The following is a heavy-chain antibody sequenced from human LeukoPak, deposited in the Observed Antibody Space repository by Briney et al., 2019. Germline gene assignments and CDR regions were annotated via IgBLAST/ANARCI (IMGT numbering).Heavy chain of an antibody. Sequence: SETLSLTCAVYGGSFSGYYWSWIRQPPGKGLEWIGEINHSGSTNYNPSLKSRVTISVDTSKNQFSLKLSSVTAADTAVYYCASQGLFDAAYWGQGTLVTVSS. V-gene: IGHV4-34*01. CDR2: INHSGST. J-gene: IGHJ4*02. D-gene: IGHD3-22*01. CDR1: GGSFSGYY. CDR3: ASQGLFDAAY.